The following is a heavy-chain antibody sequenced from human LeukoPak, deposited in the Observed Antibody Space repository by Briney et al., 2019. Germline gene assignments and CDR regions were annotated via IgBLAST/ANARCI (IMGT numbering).Heavy chain of an antibody. Sequence: SETLSLTCAVYGGSFSGYYWSWIRQPPGKGLEWIGEINHSGSTNYNPSLKSRVTISVDTSKNQFSLILSSVTAADTAVYYCARGQFQRDYWGQGTLVTVSS. D-gene: IGHD5-24*01. CDR3: ARGQFQRDY. CDR2: INHSGST. J-gene: IGHJ4*02. CDR1: GGSFSGYY. V-gene: IGHV4-34*01.